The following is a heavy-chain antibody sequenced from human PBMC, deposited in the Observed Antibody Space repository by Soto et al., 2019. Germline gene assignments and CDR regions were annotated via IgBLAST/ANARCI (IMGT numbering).Heavy chain of an antibody. Sequence: QVQLVESGGGVVQPGRSLRLSCAASGFTFSSDAMHWVRQAPGKGLEWVAVISYDGSNKYYADSVKGRFTISRDNSKNTLYLQMNSLRAEDTAVYYCARDLLRRPSYYYYGMDVWGQGTTVTVSS. CDR3: ARDLLRRPSYYYYGMDV. J-gene: IGHJ6*02. V-gene: IGHV3-30-3*01. CDR1: GFTFSSDA. CDR2: ISYDGSNK.